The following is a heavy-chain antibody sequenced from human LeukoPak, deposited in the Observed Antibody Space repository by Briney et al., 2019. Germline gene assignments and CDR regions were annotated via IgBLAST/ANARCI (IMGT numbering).Heavy chain of an antibody. CDR3: ARQGNSWFSFGT. CDR2: ISPGDSDI. Sequence: GESLKISYQGSGYTFTSYWIGWVRQMPGKGLEWMGIISPGDSDIRYSPSFQGQVTISADKSISTAYLQWSSLRASDTAIYYCARQGNSWFSFGTWGQGTPVTVSP. CDR1: GYTFTSYW. J-gene: IGHJ5*02. D-gene: IGHD6-13*01. V-gene: IGHV5-51*01.